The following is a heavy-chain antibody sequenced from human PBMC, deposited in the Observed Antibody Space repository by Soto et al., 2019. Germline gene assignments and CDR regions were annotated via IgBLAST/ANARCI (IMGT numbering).Heavy chain of an antibody. J-gene: IGHJ3*01. V-gene: IGHV3-23*01. D-gene: IGHD5-12*01. Sequence: EIQLLESGGGFVQPGGSLRLSCAASGFTFSIYAMSWVRQAPGKGLEWVSGISTRGGSTNYADSVKGRFTISRDNSKNTLYLQMSSLGADDTAVYYCAKDNFDYDAFDAWGQGTMVTVSS. CDR3: AKDNFDYDAFDA. CDR2: ISTRGGST. CDR1: GFTFSIYA.